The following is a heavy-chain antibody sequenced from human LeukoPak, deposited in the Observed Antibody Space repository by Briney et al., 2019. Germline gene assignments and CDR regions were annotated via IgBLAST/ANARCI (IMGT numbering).Heavy chain of an antibody. J-gene: IGHJ5*02. CDR3: AREHYGDYVDNWFDP. Sequence: PGGSLRLSCAASGFTFSSFSMNWVRQAPGKGLEWVSYISSSSSTIYYADSVKGRFTISRDNAKNSLYLQMNSLRDEDTAVYYCAREHYGDYVDNWFDPWGQGTLVTVSS. CDR2: ISSSSSTI. V-gene: IGHV3-48*02. D-gene: IGHD4-17*01. CDR1: GFTFSSFS.